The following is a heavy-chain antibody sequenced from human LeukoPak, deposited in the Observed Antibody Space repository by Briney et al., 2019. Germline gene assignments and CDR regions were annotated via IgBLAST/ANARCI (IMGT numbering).Heavy chain of an antibody. Sequence: PSETLSLTCTVSGGSISSSSYYWGWIRQPPGKGLEWIGSIYYSGSTYYNPSLKSRVTISVDTSKNQFSLKLSSVTAADTAVYYCARHDYRSVRGVIILFDPWGQGTLVSVSS. D-gene: IGHD3-10*01. V-gene: IGHV4-39*01. CDR1: GGSISSSSYY. CDR3: ARHDYRSVRGVIILFDP. CDR2: IYYSGST. J-gene: IGHJ5*02.